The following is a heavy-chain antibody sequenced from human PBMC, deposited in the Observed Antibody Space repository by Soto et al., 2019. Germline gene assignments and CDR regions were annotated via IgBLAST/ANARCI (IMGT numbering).Heavy chain of an antibody. CDR1: GFTFSSYD. J-gene: IGHJ3*02. CDR3: ATDGPYDTTLGAFVI. CDR2: ISYDGSNK. Sequence: QVQLVESGGGVVQPGRSLRLSCAASGFTFSSYDMHWVRQAPGKGLEWVAVISYDGSNKYYADSVKGRFTISRDNSKNTLYRQMNSLRAEDTAVYYCATDGPYDTTLGAFVIWGQGTMVTVSS. D-gene: IGHD3-22*01. V-gene: IGHV3-30*03.